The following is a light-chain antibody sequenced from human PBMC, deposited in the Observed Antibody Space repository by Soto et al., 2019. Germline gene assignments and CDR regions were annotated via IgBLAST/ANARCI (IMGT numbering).Light chain of an antibody. J-gene: IGLJ2*01. V-gene: IGLV1-47*01. CDR1: NSNIGNNY. CDR3: ATWDASLSGRV. CDR2: RNN. Sequence: QSVLTQPPSASGTPGQRVTISCSGSNSNIGNNYVYWYHQLPGTAPQLLIYRNNQRPSGVPDRFSGSKSGTSASLAISGLRSEDEADYYCATWDASLSGRVFGGGTKLTVL.